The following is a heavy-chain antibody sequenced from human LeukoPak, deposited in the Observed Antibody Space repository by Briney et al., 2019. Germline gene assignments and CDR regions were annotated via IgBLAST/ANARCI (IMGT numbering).Heavy chain of an antibody. J-gene: IGHJ4*02. CDR3: AQTDGLYYLRF. D-gene: IGHD5-24*01. Sequence: SAPTLVKPTQTLTLTCTFSGFSLNTTGMGVGWIPQPPGKALEWPSLIYMGVNKQYNPSLATRLPITEDTTRSQVVLTITNMAPVDTAPYFCAQTDGLYYLRFWGPGTQVTVPS. V-gene: IGHV2-5*02. CDR2: IYMGVNK. CDR1: GFSLNTTGMG.